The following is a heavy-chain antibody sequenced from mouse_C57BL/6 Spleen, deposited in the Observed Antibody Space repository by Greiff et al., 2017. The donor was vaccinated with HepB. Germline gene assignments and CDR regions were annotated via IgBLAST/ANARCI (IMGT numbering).Heavy chain of an antibody. J-gene: IGHJ4*01. D-gene: IGHD2-4*01. CDR1: GFTFSSYG. CDR2: ISSGGSYT. Sequence: EVMLVESGGDLVKPGGSLKLSCAASGFTFSSYGMSWVRQTPDKRLEWVATISSGGSYTYYPDSVKGRFTISRDNAKNTLYLQMSSLKSEDTAMYYCANYDYDVGAMDYWGQGTSVTVSS. CDR3: ANYDYDVGAMDY. V-gene: IGHV5-6*01.